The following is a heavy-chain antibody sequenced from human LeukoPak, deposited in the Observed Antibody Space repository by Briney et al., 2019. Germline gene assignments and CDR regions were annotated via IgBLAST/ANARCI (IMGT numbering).Heavy chain of an antibody. Sequence: SETLSLTCTVSGGSISTYYWSWIRQPPGKGLEWIGYIYYDGSTNYNSSLKNRVTISLGTSKNQFSLQLSSVAAAGTAVYYCARRRTTGLSGYMDVWGKGTTVTVSS. V-gene: IGHV4-59*08. D-gene: IGHD1-14*01. CDR3: ARRRTTGLSGYMDV. J-gene: IGHJ6*03. CDR2: IYYDGST. CDR1: GGSISTYY.